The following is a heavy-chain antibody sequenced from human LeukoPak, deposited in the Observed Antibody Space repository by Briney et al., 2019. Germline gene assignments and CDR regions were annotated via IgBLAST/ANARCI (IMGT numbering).Heavy chain of an antibody. V-gene: IGHV5-51*01. J-gene: IGHJ6*03. CDR1: GYSSTSYW. Sequence: GESLKISCKGSGYSSTSYWIGWVRQMPGKGLEWMGIIYPGDSDTRYSPSFQGQVTISADKSISTAYLQWSSLKASDTAMYYCARQRRLSSIAAAGTNRDYYYYYMDVWGKGTTVTVSS. CDR2: IYPGDSDT. CDR3: ARQRRLSSIAAAGTNRDYYYYYMDV. D-gene: IGHD6-13*01.